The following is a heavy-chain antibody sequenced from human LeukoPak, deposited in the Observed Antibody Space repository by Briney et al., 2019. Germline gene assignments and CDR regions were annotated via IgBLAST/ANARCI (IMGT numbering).Heavy chain of an antibody. CDR3: AREPIRRYCSGGSCYQPGDY. J-gene: IGHJ4*02. Sequence: ASVKVSCKASGYTFTSYGISWVRQAPGQGLEWMGWISAYNGNTNYAQKLQGRVTMTTDTSTSTAYMELRSLRSDDTAVYYCAREPIRRYCSGGSCYQPGDYWGQGTLVTASS. CDR1: GYTFTSYG. V-gene: IGHV1-18*01. CDR2: ISAYNGNT. D-gene: IGHD2-15*01.